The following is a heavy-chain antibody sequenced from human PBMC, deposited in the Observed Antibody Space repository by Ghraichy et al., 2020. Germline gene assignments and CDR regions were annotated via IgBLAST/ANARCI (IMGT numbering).Heavy chain of an antibody. J-gene: IGHJ6*02. Sequence: GSLRLSCVGSGFTFSSYNMNWVRQTPGKGLEWVSYISSSSRFISYADSVKGRFTVSRDNVQNSLSLQMKSLRGEDTAVYYCARASSVVRFYYYDGMDVWGQGTTVTVSS. CDR2: ISSSSRFI. CDR1: GFTFSSYN. V-gene: IGHV3-48*01. CDR3: ARASSVVRFYYYDGMDV. D-gene: IGHD2-21*01.